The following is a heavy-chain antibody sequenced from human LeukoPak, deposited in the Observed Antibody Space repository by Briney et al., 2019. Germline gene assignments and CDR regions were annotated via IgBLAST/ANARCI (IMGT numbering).Heavy chain of an antibody. CDR1: GYSISSGYY. CDR3: ARVETRGAFDI. V-gene: IGHV4-38-2*01. J-gene: IGHJ3*02. D-gene: IGHD5-18*01. Sequence: SETLSLTCAVSGYSISSGYYWGWIRQPPGKGLEWIASMYHSGSTYYNPSLKSRVTISVDTSKNHFSLKLSSATAADTAVYYCARVETRGAFDIWGQGTMVTVSS. CDR2: MYHSGST.